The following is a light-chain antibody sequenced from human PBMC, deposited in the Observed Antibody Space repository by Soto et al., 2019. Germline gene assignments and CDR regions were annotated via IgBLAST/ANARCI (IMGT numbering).Light chain of an antibody. Sequence: QSALTQPASVSASPGQSITISCTGTSSDIGGYNFVSWYQQHPGKVPKLITFDVNNRPSGVSDRFSGSKSDNTASLTISGLRSEDEGTYYCSSYKDSDTLVVFGGGTQLTVL. CDR2: DVN. CDR1: SSDIGGYNF. V-gene: IGLV2-14*03. J-gene: IGLJ7*01. CDR3: SSYKDSDTLVV.